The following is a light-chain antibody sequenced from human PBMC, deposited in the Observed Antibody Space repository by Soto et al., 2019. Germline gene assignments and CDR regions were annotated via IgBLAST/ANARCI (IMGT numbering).Light chain of an antibody. CDR2: GAS. CDR1: QSVDNN. V-gene: IGKV3-15*01. CDR3: QQYNNWPRT. J-gene: IGKJ1*01. Sequence: IVMTQSPATLSVSPGEGVTLSCRASQSVDNNLAWYQQKPGQAPRLLIYGASTRATGIPGTFSGSGSGTEFTLTISSLQSEDFAVYYCQQYNNWPRTFGQGTKVDIK.